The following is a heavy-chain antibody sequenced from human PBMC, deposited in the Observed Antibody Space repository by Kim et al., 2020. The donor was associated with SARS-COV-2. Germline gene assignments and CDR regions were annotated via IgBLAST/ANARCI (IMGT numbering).Heavy chain of an antibody. CDR2: ISSSSSTI. CDR3: ASRPWGYYGDYAL. J-gene: IGHJ3*01. CDR1: GFTFSSYS. D-gene: IGHD4-17*01. V-gene: IGHV3-48*02. Sequence: GGSLRLSCAASGFTFSSYSMNWVRQAPGKGLEWVSYISSSSSTIYYADSVKGRFTISRDNAKNSLYLQMNSLRDEDTAVYYCASRPWGYYGDYALWGQGTMVTVSS.